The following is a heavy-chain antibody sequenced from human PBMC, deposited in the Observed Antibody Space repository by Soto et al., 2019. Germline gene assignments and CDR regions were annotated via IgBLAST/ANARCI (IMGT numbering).Heavy chain of an antibody. CDR3: VRGSRIAASTLDY. CDR1: GYTFTTYD. CDR2: MNPNNGNT. D-gene: IGHD2-15*01. Sequence: QVQLVQSGAEVKKPGASVKVSCKASGYTFTTYDIHWVRQAPGQGLEWMGWMNPNNGNTRFAQKFQGRVTLTRDTSLTTAYMDLSSLRSDDTAVYYCVRGSRIAASTLDYWGQGTLVPVSS. V-gene: IGHV1-8*01. J-gene: IGHJ4*02.